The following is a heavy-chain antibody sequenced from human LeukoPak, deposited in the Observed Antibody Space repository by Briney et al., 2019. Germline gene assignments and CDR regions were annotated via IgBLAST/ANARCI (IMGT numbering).Heavy chain of an antibody. D-gene: IGHD6-25*01. J-gene: IGHJ4*01. V-gene: IGHV4-39*01. CDR3: ARHPSSAWHADY. CDR2: ISYSGTT. CDR1: GGSISSSSYY. Sequence: SETLSLACTVSGGSISSSSYYWGRIRQPPGKGLEWIGSISYSGTTYYNPSLKSRVTISVDTSNNQFSLRLTSVTAADTAVYFCARHPSSAWHADYWGHGNLVTVSS.